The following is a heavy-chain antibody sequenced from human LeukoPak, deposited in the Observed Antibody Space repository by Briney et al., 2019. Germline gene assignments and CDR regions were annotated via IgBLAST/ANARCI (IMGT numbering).Heavy chain of an antibody. CDR3: ARVISVSPEHWFDP. Sequence: GGSLRLSCAASGFTFSTYAVNWVRQAPGKGVEWVSTISGSGDSTYYADSVKGRFTISRDNSKDTLYLQMSSLRAEDTAVYYCARVISVSPEHWFDPWGQGTLVTVSS. J-gene: IGHJ5*02. D-gene: IGHD6-19*01. V-gene: IGHV3-23*01. CDR2: ISGSGDST. CDR1: GFTFSTYA.